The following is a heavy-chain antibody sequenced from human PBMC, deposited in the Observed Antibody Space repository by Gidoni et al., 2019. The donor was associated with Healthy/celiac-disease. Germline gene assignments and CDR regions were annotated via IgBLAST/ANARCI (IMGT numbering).Heavy chain of an antibody. CDR3: ARHYGDY. Sequence: QVQLQESGPGLVKPSETLSLTCTVSGGSISSYYWSWIRQPPGKGLEWIGYISYSGSTNYNPSLKSRVTISVDTSKNQFSLKLSSVTAADTAVYYCARHYGDYWGQGTLVTVSS. V-gene: IGHV4-59*08. J-gene: IGHJ4*02. CDR2: ISYSGST. D-gene: IGHD4-17*01. CDR1: GGSISSYY.